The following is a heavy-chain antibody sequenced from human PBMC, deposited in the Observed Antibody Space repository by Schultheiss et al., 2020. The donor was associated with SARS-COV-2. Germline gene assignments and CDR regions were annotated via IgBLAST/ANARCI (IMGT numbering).Heavy chain of an antibody. CDR1: GGSIRSYY. J-gene: IGHJ6*03. CDR2: IYTSGST. CDR3: AREGYCSSTSCYDDYYYYYMDV. D-gene: IGHD2-2*01. V-gene: IGHV4-4*07. Sequence: SETLSLTCTVSGGSIRSYYWSWIRQPAGKGLEWIGRIYTSGSTNYNPSLKSRVTMSVDTTKNQLSLKLSSVTAADTAVYYCAREGYCSSTSCYDDYYYYYMDVWGKGTTVTVSS.